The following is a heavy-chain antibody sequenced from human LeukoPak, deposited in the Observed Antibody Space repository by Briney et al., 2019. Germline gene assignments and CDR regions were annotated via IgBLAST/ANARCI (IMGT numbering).Heavy chain of an antibody. Sequence: GESLKISCKGSGYRFTDSWIAWVRQMPGKGLEWMGIIYPGDSDTRYSPSFQGQVTISADKSTTTAYLQWNSLKASDTAIYYCARRGPAADWFDPWGQGTLVTVSS. D-gene: IGHD6-13*01. CDR2: IYPGDSDT. CDR1: GYRFTDSW. V-gene: IGHV5-51*01. CDR3: ARRGPAADWFDP. J-gene: IGHJ5*02.